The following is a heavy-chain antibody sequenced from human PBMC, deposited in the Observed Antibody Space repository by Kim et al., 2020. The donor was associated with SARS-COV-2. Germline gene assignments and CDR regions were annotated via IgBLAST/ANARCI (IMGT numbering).Heavy chain of an antibody. CDR3: ARRYSSGWYSELDY. V-gene: IGHV4-4*02. CDR2: IYHSGST. CDR1: GGSISSSNW. J-gene: IGHJ4*02. Sequence: SETLSLTCAVSGGSISSSNWWSWVRQPPGKGLEWIGEIYHSGSTNYNPSLKSRVTISVDKSKNQFSLKLSSVTAAATAVYYCARRYSSGWYSELDYWGQRTLVTVSS. D-gene: IGHD6-19*01.